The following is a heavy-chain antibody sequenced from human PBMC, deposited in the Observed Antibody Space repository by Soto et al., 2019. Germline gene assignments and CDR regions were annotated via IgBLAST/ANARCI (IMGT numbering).Heavy chain of an antibody. D-gene: IGHD3-22*01. CDR2: IHSSGNT. Sequence: QVQLQESGPGLVDPLGTLSLTCDVSGTSVSGANWWGWVRQPPGKGLEWIGEIHSSGNTDYNPSLKSRVTISRDMSKNEFSLKLTSVTAADTAVYYWARTGPYSSGNNWGQGTLVTVSS. CDR1: GTSVSGANW. V-gene: IGHV4-4*02. J-gene: IGHJ4*02. CDR3: ARTGPYSSGNN.